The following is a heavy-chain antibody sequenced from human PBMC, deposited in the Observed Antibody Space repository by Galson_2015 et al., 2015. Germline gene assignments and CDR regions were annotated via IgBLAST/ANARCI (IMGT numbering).Heavy chain of an antibody. CDR1: RFSFSTYA. CDR2: ISGSGVST. V-gene: IGHV3-23*01. Sequence: SLRLSCAASRFSFSTYAMSWVRQAPGKGLEWVSGISGSGVSTYYVDSVEGRFTISRDNSKNTLYLQMNSLRDEDTAVYYCAKDKGVLYFTGGFDMWGQGTMVTVSS. J-gene: IGHJ3*02. D-gene: IGHD2-8*01. CDR3: AKDKGVLYFTGGFDM.